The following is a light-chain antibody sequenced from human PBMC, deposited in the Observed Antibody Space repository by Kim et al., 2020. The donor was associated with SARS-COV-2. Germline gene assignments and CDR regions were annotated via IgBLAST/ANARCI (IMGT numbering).Light chain of an antibody. CDR3: AAWDDSLSSVL. CDR1: SSNVGSNY. V-gene: IGLV1-47*01. CDR2: RNN. Sequence: GQRVTISYSVSSSNVGSNYIHWYQQFPGTAPKLLIYRNNQRPSGVPDRFSGSKSGTSASLAISGLRSEDEADYYCAAWDDSLSSVLFGVGTQLTVL. J-gene: IGLJ2*01.